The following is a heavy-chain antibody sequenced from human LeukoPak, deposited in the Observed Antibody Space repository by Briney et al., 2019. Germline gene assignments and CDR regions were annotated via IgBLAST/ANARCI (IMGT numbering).Heavy chain of an antibody. Sequence: ASVKISCKASGYTFTSYGISWVRQAPGQGLEWMGWISAYNGNTNYAQKLQGRVTMTTDTSTSTAFMELRSLRSDDTAVYYCARDPTTLGFDPWGQGTLVTVSS. J-gene: IGHJ5*02. CDR1: GYTFTSYG. CDR3: ARDPTTLGFDP. V-gene: IGHV1-18*01. D-gene: IGHD1-26*01. CDR2: ISAYNGNT.